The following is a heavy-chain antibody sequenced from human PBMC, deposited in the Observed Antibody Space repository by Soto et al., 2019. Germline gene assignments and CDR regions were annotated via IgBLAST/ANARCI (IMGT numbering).Heavy chain of an antibody. Sequence: SETLSLTCTVSGGSISSYYWSWIRQPPGKGLEWIGDIYYSGSTNYNPSLKSRVTISVDTSRNQFSLKLRSVTAADTAVYYCARCRDGYNYAFDIWGQGTMVTVSS. V-gene: IGHV4-59*01. CDR1: GGSISSYY. CDR2: IYYSGST. CDR3: ARCRDGYNYAFDI. J-gene: IGHJ3*02. D-gene: IGHD5-12*01.